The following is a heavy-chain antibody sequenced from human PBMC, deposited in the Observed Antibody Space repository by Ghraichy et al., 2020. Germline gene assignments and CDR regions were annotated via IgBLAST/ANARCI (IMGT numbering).Heavy chain of an antibody. CDR2: IIPIFGTA. V-gene: IGHV1-69*13. CDR3: ARSYDSSGYYPYSWFDP. J-gene: IGHJ5*02. CDR1: GATFCSPA. Sequence: SVKVSCKASGATFCSPATSWVRHSPGQGVEWMGGIIPIFGTANYAQKFQGRVTITADESTSTAYMELSSLRSEDTAVYYCARSYDSSGYYPYSWFDPWGQGTLVTVSS. D-gene: IGHD3-22*01.